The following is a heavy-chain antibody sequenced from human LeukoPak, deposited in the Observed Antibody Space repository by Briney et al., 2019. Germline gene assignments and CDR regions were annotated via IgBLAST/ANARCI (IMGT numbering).Heavy chain of an antibody. CDR1: GGSISSYY. Sequence: TSETLSLTCTVSGGSISSYYWSWIRQPPGKGLEWIGYIYYSGSTNYNPSLKSRVTISVDTSKNQFSLKLSSVTAADTAVYYCARGALEHFDYWGQGTLVTVSS. J-gene: IGHJ4*02. CDR2: IYYSGST. D-gene: IGHD1-1*01. V-gene: IGHV4-59*01. CDR3: ARGALEHFDY.